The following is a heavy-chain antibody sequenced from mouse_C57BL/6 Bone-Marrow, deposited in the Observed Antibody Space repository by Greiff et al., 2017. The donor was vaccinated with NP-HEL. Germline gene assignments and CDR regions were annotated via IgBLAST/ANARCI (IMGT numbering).Heavy chain of an antibody. D-gene: IGHD2-3*01. J-gene: IGHJ1*03. V-gene: IGHV1-64*01. Sequence: QVQLKQPGAELVKPGASVKLSCKASGYTFTSYWMHWVKQRPGQGLEWIGMIHPNSGSTNYNEKFKSKATLTVDKSSSTAYMQLSSLTSEDSAVDYCPVRGWRGYWYFDVWGTGTTVTVSS. CDR3: PVRGWRGYWYFDV. CDR2: IHPNSGST. CDR1: GYTFTSYW.